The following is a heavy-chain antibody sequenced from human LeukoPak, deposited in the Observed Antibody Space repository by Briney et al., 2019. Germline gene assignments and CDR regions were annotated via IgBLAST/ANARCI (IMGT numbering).Heavy chain of an antibody. CDR1: GGSINRYY. J-gene: IGHJ4*02. D-gene: IGHD1-26*01. Sequence: SETLSLTCTVSGGSINRYYWNWIRQSPGKGLEWIGHIYYSGSTDYNPSLESRVTISIDTSKNQFSLRLNSVTAADTAVYFCAAFSGSYLRFDYWGQGFLVTVSS. V-gene: IGHV4-59*03. CDR2: IYYSGST. CDR3: AAFSGSYLRFDY.